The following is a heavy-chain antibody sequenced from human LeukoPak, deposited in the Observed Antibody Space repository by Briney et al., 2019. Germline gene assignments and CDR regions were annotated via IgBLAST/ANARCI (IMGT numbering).Heavy chain of an antibody. Sequence: SVKVSCKASGGTFSSYAISWVRQAPGQGLEWMGRIIPILGIANYAQKFQGRVTITADKSTSTAYMELSSLRTEDTAVYYCARDHMIVVPSPYYFDYWGQGTLVTVSS. D-gene: IGHD3-22*01. V-gene: IGHV1-69*04. J-gene: IGHJ4*02. CDR1: GGTFSSYA. CDR3: ARDHMIVVPSPYYFDY. CDR2: IIPILGIA.